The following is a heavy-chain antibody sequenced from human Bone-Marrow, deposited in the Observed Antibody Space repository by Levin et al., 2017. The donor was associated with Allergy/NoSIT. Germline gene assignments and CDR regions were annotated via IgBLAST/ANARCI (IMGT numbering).Heavy chain of an antibody. V-gene: IGHV3-33*01. CDR1: GFTFSDYG. Sequence: RAGGSLRLSCAASGFTFSDYGIHWVRQAPGKGLEWVTLIWYDGNYKYYADSVKGRFTISRDNSKNTLYLQMNGLRADDTGVYYCARTYSSVATHTPDYGMDVWGQGTTVTVSS. CDR2: IWYDGNYK. CDR3: ARTYSSVATHTPDYGMDV. D-gene: IGHD6-19*01. J-gene: IGHJ6*02.